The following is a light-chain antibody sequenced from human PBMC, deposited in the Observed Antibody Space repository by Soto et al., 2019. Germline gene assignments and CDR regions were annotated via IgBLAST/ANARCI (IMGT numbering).Light chain of an antibody. Sequence: QLVLTQSSSASASLGSSVKLTCTLSSGHSSYIIAWHQQQPGKAPRYLMKLEGSGSYNKGSGVHDRFSGSSSGADRYLTIANLQFEDEADYFCETWASNTRVFGGGTKLTVL. V-gene: IGLV4-60*02. J-gene: IGLJ2*01. CDR1: SGHSSYI. CDR2: LEGSGSY. CDR3: ETWASNTRV.